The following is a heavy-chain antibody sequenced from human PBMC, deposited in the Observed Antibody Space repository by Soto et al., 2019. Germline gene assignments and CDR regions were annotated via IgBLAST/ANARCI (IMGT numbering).Heavy chain of an antibody. CDR3: AHTLLRRSTYYYGMDV. CDR1: GFSLSTSGVG. CDR2: IYWDDDN. Sequence: QITLKESGPTLVKVTQTLTLTCTFSGFSLSTSGVGVAWSRQPPGKALEWLALIYWDDDNRYSPSLKSRLTITEDTSKNQVVLTMTTMDPVDTATYYCAHTLLRRSTYYYGMDVWGQGTTVTVSS. D-gene: IGHD3-10*01. J-gene: IGHJ6*02. V-gene: IGHV2-5*02.